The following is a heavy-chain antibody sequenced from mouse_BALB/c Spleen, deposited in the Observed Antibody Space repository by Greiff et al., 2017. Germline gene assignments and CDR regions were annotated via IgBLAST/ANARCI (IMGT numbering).Heavy chain of an antibody. CDR3: GTGTGAWFAY. J-gene: IGHJ3*01. Sequence: EVQLVESGPGLVKPSQSLSLTCTVTGYSITSDYAWNWIRQFPGIKLEWMGYISYSGSTSYNPSLKSRISITRDTSKNQFFLQLNSVTTEDTATYYCGTGTGAWFAYWGQGTLVTVSA. CDR1: GYSITSDYA. D-gene: IGHD4-1*01. V-gene: IGHV3-2*02. CDR2: ISYSGST.